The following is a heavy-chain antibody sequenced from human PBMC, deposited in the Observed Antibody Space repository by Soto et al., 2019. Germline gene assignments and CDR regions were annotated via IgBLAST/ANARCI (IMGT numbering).Heavy chain of an antibody. Sequence: PGGSLRLSCAASGFTFSSYAMHWVRQAPGKGLEWVAVISYDGSNKYYADSVKGRFTISRDNSKNTLYLQMNGLRAEDTAVYYCAREPTGSSSWYGGFDYWGQGTLVTVSS. CDR1: GFTFSSYA. CDR3: AREPTGSSSWYGGFDY. J-gene: IGHJ4*02. V-gene: IGHV3-30-3*01. D-gene: IGHD6-13*01. CDR2: ISYDGSNK.